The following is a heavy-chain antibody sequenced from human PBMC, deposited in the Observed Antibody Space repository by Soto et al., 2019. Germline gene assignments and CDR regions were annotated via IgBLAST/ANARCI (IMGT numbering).Heavy chain of an antibody. V-gene: IGHV4-59*08. CDR3: ARLDILTGSDAFDI. D-gene: IGHD3-9*01. J-gene: IGHJ3*02. CDR2: IYYSGST. CDR1: GGSLSSYY. Sequence: PSETLSLTCPVSGGSLSSYYLSWIRQPPGKGLEWIGYIYYSGSTNYNPSLKSRVTISVDTSKNQFSLKLSSVTAADTAVYYCARLDILTGSDAFDIWGQGTMVTVSS.